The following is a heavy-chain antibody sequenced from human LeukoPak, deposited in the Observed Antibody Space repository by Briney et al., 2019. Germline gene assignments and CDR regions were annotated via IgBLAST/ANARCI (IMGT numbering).Heavy chain of an antibody. D-gene: IGHD3-10*01. V-gene: IGHV3-74*01. Sequence: GGSLRLSCAASGFTFSSYWMLWVRHAPGKGLVWVSRIKSDGSSTNYADSVKARFTIPRDNAKNTLYLQRNSLRAEDTAVYYCATNYYGSGPDHWGQGTLVTVSS. CDR3: ATNYYGSGPDH. CDR2: IKSDGSST. J-gene: IGHJ4*02. CDR1: GFTFSSYW.